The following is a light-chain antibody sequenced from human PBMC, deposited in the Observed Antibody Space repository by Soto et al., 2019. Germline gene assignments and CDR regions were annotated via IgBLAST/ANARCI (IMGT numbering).Light chain of an antibody. CDR3: QQYGGSPIT. J-gene: IGKJ5*01. CDR2: GAS. V-gene: IGKV3-15*01. Sequence: ELVMTQSPATLSVSPGERATLSCRASQSVSSNLAWYQQKPGQAPRLLIYGASTRATGIPARISGSGSGTDCTITISRLEPEDGALYYGQQYGGSPITFGLGTRLDIK. CDR1: QSVSSN.